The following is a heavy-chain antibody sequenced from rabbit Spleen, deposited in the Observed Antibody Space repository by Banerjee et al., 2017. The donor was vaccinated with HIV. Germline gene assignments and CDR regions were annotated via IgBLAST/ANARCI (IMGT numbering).Heavy chain of an antibody. J-gene: IGHJ4*01. CDR2: IYPVFGIT. V-gene: IGHV1S47*01. Sequence: QEQLVESGGGLVTPGGSLTLSCKASGIDLMSIAMSWVRQAPGKGLEWIGDIYPVFGITNYANWVKGRFTISSDNAQNTVDLQMTSLTAADTATYFCARNANGGWDLWGPGTLVTVS. D-gene: IGHD4-1*01. CDR3: ARNANGGWDL. CDR1: GIDLMSIA.